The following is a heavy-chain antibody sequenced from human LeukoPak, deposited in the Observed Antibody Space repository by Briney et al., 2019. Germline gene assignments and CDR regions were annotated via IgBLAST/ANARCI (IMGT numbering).Heavy chain of an antibody. CDR2: IRSKAYGGTT. CDR3: SRTVKISPFDY. CDR1: GFTFGDYA. Sequence: GGSLRLSCTASGFTFGDYAMSWFRQAPGKGLEGVGFIRSKAYGGTTEYAASVKGRFTISRDDSKSIAYLQMNSLKTDDTAVYYCSRTVKISPFDYWGQGTLVTVSS. J-gene: IGHJ4*02. D-gene: IGHD4-17*01. V-gene: IGHV3-49*03.